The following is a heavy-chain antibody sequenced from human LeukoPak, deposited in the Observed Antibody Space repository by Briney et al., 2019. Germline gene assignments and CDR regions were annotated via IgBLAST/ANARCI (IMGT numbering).Heavy chain of an antibody. J-gene: IGHJ4*02. V-gene: IGHV4-4*09. CDR2: IYTSGST. CDR1: VDSSSNYY. D-gene: IGHD5-12*01. CDR3: ARGSGWLPSN. Sequence: PSETLSLTCSVSVDSSSNYYWSWFRQPPGKGLEWIGLIYTSGSTNYNPSLKSRVTMSVDTTNSQFSRNLNSVTAADTAVYFCARGSGWLPSNWGQGTLVTVSS.